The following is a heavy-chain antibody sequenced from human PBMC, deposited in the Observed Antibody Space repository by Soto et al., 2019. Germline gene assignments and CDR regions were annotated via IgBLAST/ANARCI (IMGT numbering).Heavy chain of an antibody. V-gene: IGHV1-18*01. J-gene: IGHJ4*02. CDR3: ARVGSGWNFDY. CDR1: GYTFTSYA. D-gene: IGHD6-19*01. Sequence: ASVKVSCKASGYTFTSYAISWVRQAPGQGLEWMGWTTAYNSNTNYAQKFQGGVTMTTDTSTRTAYMELRSLRSDDTAVYYCARVGSGWNFDYWGQGTLVTVSS. CDR2: TTAYNSNT.